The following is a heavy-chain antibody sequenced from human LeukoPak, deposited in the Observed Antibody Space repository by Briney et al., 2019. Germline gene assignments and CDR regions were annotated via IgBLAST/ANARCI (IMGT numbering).Heavy chain of an antibody. CDR3: ASDRQWLVRGENY. CDR1: RFTFSSYS. J-gene: IGHJ4*02. V-gene: IGHV3-21*01. D-gene: IGHD6-19*01. Sequence: GGSLRLSCAASRFTFSSYSMNWVRQAPGKGLEWVSSISSSSSYIYYADSVKGRFTISRDNAKNSLYLQMNSLRAEDTAVYYCASDRQWLVRGENYWGQGTLVTVSA. CDR2: ISSSSSYI.